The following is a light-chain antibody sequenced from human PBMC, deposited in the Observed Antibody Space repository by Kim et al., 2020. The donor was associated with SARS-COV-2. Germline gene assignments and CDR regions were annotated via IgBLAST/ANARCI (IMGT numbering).Light chain of an antibody. J-gene: IGKJ5*01. V-gene: IGKV1-39*01. CDR1: RSVTTY. CDR3: QQGYSNPAT. CDR2: AAS. Sequence: DIQMTQSPSSLSASLGDRVTITCRASRSVTTYLNWYQQKPGAAPRLLIYAASRLENGVPSRFGGRGSGTEFTLTISSLQPEDFATYFCQQGYSNPATFGQGTRLGIK.